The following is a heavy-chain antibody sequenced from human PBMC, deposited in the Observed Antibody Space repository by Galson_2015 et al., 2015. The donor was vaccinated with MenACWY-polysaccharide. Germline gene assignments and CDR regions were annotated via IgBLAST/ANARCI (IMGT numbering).Heavy chain of an antibody. Sequence: TLSLTCTVSGGSISSGDYYWSWIRQPPGKGLEWIGYIYYSGSTYYNPSLKSRVTMSIDTSKNQFSLKLSSVTAADTAVYYCATLNYYDNSGSIWGQGTLVTVSS. D-gene: IGHD3-22*01. V-gene: IGHV4-30-4*01. CDR3: ATLNYYDNSGSI. J-gene: IGHJ4*02. CDR1: GGSISSGDYY. CDR2: IYYSGST.